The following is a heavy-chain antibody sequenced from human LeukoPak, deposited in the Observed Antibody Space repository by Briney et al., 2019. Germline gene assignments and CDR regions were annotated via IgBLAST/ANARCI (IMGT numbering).Heavy chain of an antibody. CDR1: GFTFSSYS. V-gene: IGHV3-21*01. Sequence: GGSLRLSCAASGFTFSSYSMNWVRQAPGKGLEWVSSISSSSSYIYYADSVKGRFTISRDNAKNSLYLQMNSLRTEDTAVYYCAREPDYGDYAPFDYWGQGTLVTVSS. D-gene: IGHD4-17*01. CDR2: ISSSSSYI. CDR3: AREPDYGDYAPFDY. J-gene: IGHJ4*02.